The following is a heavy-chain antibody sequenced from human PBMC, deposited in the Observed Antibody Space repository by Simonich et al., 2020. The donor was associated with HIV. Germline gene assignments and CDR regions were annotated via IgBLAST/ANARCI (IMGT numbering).Heavy chain of an antibody. Sequence: QVQLVESGGGVVQPGRSLRLSCAASGLTFSSYAMHWVRQAPGKGLERVAVLSYDGSNKYYADSVKGRFTISRDNSKNTLYLQMNSLRAEDTAVYYCASGGSISSVWADDYWGQGTLVTVSS. CDR2: LSYDGSNK. D-gene: IGHD3-16*01. CDR1: GLTFSSYA. V-gene: IGHV3-30*07. J-gene: IGHJ4*02. CDR3: ASGGSISSVWADDY.